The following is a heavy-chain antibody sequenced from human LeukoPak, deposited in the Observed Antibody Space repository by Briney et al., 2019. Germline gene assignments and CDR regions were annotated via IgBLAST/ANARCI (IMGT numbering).Heavy chain of an antibody. J-gene: IGHJ6*02. CDR3: ASSTYSSVSTNYYYYGMDV. CDR2: INPNSGGT. D-gene: IGHD1-26*01. Sequence: ASVKVSCKASGYAFTGYYMHWVRQAPGQGLEWMGWINPNSGGTNYAQKFQGRVTMTRDTSISTAYMELSRLRSDDTAVYYCASSTYSSVSTNYYYYGMDVWGQGTTVTVSS. V-gene: IGHV1-2*02. CDR1: GYAFTGYY.